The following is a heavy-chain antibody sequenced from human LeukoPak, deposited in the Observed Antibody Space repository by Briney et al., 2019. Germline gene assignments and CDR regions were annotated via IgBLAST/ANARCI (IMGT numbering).Heavy chain of an antibody. V-gene: IGHV1-58*01. CDR1: GLTFTSSV. J-gene: IGHJ4*02. CDR3: AADRAGSYLRFVY. Sequence: GTSVKVSCKASGLTFTSSVVQWVRQARGQRLEWIGWIVVGSGNTNYAQKFQERVTITRDMSTSTAYMELSSLRFEDTAVYYCAADRAGSYLRFVYWGQGTPVTVSP. CDR2: IVVGSGNT. D-gene: IGHD3-10*01.